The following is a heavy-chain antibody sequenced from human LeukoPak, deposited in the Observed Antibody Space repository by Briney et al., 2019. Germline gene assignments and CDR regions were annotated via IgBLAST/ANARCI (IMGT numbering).Heavy chain of an antibody. J-gene: IGHJ4*02. V-gene: IGHV3-53*05. CDR1: GFTIGKSD. CDR2: VYTGGRT. CDR3: ARGSMPGTGLPFDY. D-gene: IGHD3-9*01. Sequence: AGGSLRLSCATSGFTIGKSDMAWVRQAPGKGLEWVSIVYTGGRTFHADSVKGRFTMSRDQSKNTVGLQMNSLRSEDTALYYCARGSMPGTGLPFDYWGQGTRVPVSS.